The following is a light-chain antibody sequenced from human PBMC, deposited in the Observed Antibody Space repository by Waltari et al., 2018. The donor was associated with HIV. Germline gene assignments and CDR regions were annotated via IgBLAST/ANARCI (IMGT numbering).Light chain of an antibody. Sequence: SSELTQPPPVSVSPGQTASITCSGDNLGDKYACWYQQTPGQSPVLVIYQDSKRPSGIPERFSGSNSGNTATLTISGTQAMDEADYYCQAWDSSTVVFGGGTKLTVL. J-gene: IGLJ2*01. CDR1: NLGDKY. V-gene: IGLV3-1*01. CDR2: QDS. CDR3: QAWDSSTVV.